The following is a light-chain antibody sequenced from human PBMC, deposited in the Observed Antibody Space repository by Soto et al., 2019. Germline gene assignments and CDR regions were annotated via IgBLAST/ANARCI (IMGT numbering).Light chain of an antibody. Sequence: HCRDPVSISVGPRATINCKSTQSVLYSSNNKKYLDWYQQKPGQPPKLLIYWASTRESGVPARFSGSGSGTDFTLTISSLQAEDLAVYYCQQSNSFPLTFGGGTKVDI. CDR2: WAS. J-gene: IGKJ4*01. CDR1: QSVLYSSNNKKY. V-gene: IGKV4-1*01. CDR3: QQSNSFPLT.